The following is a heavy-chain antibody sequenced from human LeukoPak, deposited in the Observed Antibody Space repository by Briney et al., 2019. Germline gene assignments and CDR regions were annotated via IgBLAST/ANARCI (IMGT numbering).Heavy chain of an antibody. CDR3: AGIDYARLPDF. Sequence: SVKVSCKASGKNFDTYAFSWVRQAPGQGVEWLGRIIPLLDIPDYARKFQARLTITADKITNAVYMELTALRSEDTAAYYCAGIDYARLPDFWGQGTLVIVST. J-gene: IGHJ4*02. CDR1: GKNFDTYA. D-gene: IGHD3-16*01. V-gene: IGHV1-69*04. CDR2: IIPLLDIP.